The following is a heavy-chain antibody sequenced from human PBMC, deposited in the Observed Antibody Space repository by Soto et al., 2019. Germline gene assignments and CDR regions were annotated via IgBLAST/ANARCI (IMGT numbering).Heavy chain of an antibody. CDR3: AKCSVAGNYYYYYGMDV. Sequence: QVPLVESGGGVVQPGRSLRLSCAASGFTFSSYGMHWVRQAPGKGLEWVAVISYDGSNKYYADSVKGRFTISRDNSKNTLYLQMNSLRAEDTAVYYCAKCSVAGNYYYYYGMDVWGQGTTVTVSS. CDR2: ISYDGSNK. J-gene: IGHJ6*02. V-gene: IGHV3-30*18. D-gene: IGHD6-19*01. CDR1: GFTFSSYG.